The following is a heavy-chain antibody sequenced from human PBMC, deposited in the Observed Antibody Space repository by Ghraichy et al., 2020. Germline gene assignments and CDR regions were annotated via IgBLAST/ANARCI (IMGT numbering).Heavy chain of an antibody. CDR1: GFTFSDYG. CDR3: VRDAEYYGSGSYFY. CDR2: IWYDGNSR. D-gene: IGHD3-10*01. Sequence: LSLTCEASGFTFSDYGMHWVRQAPGKGLEWVAVIWYDGNSREYADSVRGRFTTSRDNSKNTLYLQMNSLRGEDTAMYYCVRDAEYYGSGSYFYWGQGTLVTVSS. J-gene: IGHJ4*02. V-gene: IGHV3-33*01.